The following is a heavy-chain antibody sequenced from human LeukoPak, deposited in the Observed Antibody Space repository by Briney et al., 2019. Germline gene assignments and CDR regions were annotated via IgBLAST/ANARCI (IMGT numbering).Heavy chain of an antibody. D-gene: IGHD3-22*01. Sequence: PGGSLRLSCVASGFTFNTYTMNWVRQAPGKGLEWISCVGRDGSIHYADSEKGRITISRDNAKNPLFLQMNSLRAEDTAIYYCARRYYDTTGYAFDIWGQGTMVTVSS. V-gene: IGHV3-21*01. J-gene: IGHJ3*02. CDR1: GFTFNTYT. CDR2: VGRDGSI. CDR3: ARRYYDTTGYAFDI.